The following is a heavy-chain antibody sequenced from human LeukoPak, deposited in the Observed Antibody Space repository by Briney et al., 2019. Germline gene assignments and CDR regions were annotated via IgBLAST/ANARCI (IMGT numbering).Heavy chain of an antibody. D-gene: IGHD3-22*01. V-gene: IGHV3-23*01. Sequence: ETGGSLRLSCAASGFTFSNSGMSWVRQAPGKGLEWVSTISGSGGNTYYADSVKGRFTISRDNSKNTLYLQMNSLRAEDTAIYYCAKDMFYDSGGPVFDYWGQGTLVTVSS. CDR1: GFTFSNSG. CDR3: AKDMFYDSGGPVFDY. CDR2: ISGSGGNT. J-gene: IGHJ4*02.